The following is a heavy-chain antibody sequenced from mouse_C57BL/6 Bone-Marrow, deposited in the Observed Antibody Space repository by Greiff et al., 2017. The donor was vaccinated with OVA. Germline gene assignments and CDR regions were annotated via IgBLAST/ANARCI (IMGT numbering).Heavy chain of an antibody. V-gene: IGHV1-55*01. Sequence: VKLQQPGAELVKPGASVKMSCKASGYTFTSYWITWVKQRPGQGLEWIGDIYPGSGSTNYNEKFKSKATLTVDTSSSTAYMQLSSLTSEDSAVYYCARDYGSPWYFDVWGTGTTVTVSS. CDR2: IYPGSGST. CDR3: ARDYGSPWYFDV. D-gene: IGHD1-1*01. J-gene: IGHJ1*03. CDR1: GYTFTSYW.